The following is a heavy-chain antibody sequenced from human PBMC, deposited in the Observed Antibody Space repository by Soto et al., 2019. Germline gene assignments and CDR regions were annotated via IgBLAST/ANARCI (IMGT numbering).Heavy chain of an antibody. CDR1: GFTFSNAW. V-gene: IGHV3-15*01. CDR3: TAEGGPPWWELFD. Sequence: KPGGSLRRSCAASGFTFSNAWMSWVRQAPGKGLEWVGRIKSKTDGGTTDYAAPVKGRFTISRDDSKNTLYLQMNSLKTEDTAVYYCTAEGGPPWWELFDWGQGTLVTVSS. CDR2: IKSKTDGGTT. J-gene: IGHJ4*02. D-gene: IGHD1-26*01.